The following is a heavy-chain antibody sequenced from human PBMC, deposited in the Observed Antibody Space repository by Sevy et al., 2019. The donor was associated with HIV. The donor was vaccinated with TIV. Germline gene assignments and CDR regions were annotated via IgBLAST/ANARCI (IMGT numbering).Heavy chain of an antibody. CDR3: ARACTAAGYKSGPIDAFDV. Sequence: GGSLRLSCVASGFTFSTYDMHWVRQVAGEGLEWVSGIGTLLDTYYAASVKGRFIISRDNAKNSLFLQMNSLRAGDTAIYYCARACTAAGYKSGPIDAFDVWGQGTVVTVS. CDR2: IGTLLDT. D-gene: IGHD6-13*01. CDR1: GFTFSTYD. V-gene: IGHV3-13*01. J-gene: IGHJ3*01.